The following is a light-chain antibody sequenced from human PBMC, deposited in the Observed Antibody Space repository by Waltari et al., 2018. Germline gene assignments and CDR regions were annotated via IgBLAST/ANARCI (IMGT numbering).Light chain of an antibody. CDR2: DAS. V-gene: IGKV3-20*01. J-gene: IGKJ1*01. CDR3: QKYEILPAT. Sequence: EVVLTQSPGTLSLSPGEGATLSCRASQSVSRALAWYQQKPGQAPRLLIDDASRRATGIPDRFSGSGSGTDFSLTISRLEPEDFAVYYCQKYEILPATFGQGTKVEIK. CDR1: QSVSRA.